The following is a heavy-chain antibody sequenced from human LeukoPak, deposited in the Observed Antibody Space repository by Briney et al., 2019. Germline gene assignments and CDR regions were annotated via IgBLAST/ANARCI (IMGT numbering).Heavy chain of an antibody. J-gene: IGHJ4*02. CDR3: ARASGPLSF. V-gene: IGHV3-30-3*01. CDR1: GFTFSSYA. Sequence: PGRSLRLSCAASGFTFSSYAMHWVRQAPGKGLEWVAVISYDGSNKYYADSVKGRFTISRDNSKNTLYLQMNSLRAEDTAVYYCARASGPLSFWGQGTLVTASS. D-gene: IGHD2-15*01. CDR2: ISYDGSNK.